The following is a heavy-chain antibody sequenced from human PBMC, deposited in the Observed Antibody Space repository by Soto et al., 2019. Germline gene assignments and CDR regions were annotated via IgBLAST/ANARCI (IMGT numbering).Heavy chain of an antibody. CDR1: GYAFTTYG. V-gene: IGHV1-18*01. J-gene: IGHJ4*02. CDR2: INAHNGNT. D-gene: IGHD1-1*01. CDR3: ARGRYGDY. Sequence: QVHLVQSGAEVKKPGASVKVSCKGSGYAFTTYGITWVRQAPGQGLEWMGWINAHNGNTNYAQKLQGRVTVTRDTSTSTAYMELRSLRSDDTAAYYCARGRYGDYWGQGALVTVSS.